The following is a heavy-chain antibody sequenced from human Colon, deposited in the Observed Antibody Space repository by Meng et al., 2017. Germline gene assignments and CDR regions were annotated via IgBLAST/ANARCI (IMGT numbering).Heavy chain of an antibody. D-gene: IGHD3-10*01. Sequence: SVTVSCKASGYTFIDFYIHWVRLAPGQGLEWMGRINAHSADADFGQKFPDRVAMTRDTSITTVYMELSSLSSDDTAIYYCARDVGGSRTFYIPGLVRYSHYGMDVWGQGTMVTVSS. CDR3: ARDVGGSRTFYIPGLVRYSHYGMDV. V-gene: IGHV1-2*06. CDR1: GYTFIDFY. J-gene: IGHJ6*02. CDR2: INAHSADA.